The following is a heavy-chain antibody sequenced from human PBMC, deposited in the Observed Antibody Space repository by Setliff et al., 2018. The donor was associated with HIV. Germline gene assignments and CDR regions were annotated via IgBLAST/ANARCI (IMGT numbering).Heavy chain of an antibody. V-gene: IGHV4-39*02. CDR3: ARVNFFYASGSHTRDLDY. CDR1: GDSISSSNYF. J-gene: IGHJ4*02. D-gene: IGHD3-10*01. CDR2: FHPSGST. Sequence: SETLSLTCDVSGDSISSSNYFWGWIRQPPGKGLEWIGSFHPSGSTSYNPSLRSRVTLSVDTSKNHFSLKLSTVTAADTAVYYCARVNFFYASGSHTRDLDYWGQGTLVTVSS.